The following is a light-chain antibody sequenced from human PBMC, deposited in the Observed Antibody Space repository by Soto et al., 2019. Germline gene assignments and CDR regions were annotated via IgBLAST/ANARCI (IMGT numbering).Light chain of an antibody. CDR1: QSVSSSY. Sequence: DIVLTQSPGTLSLSPGERATLSCRASQSVSSSYVAWYQQKPGKAPRLLIHGISNRATGVPDRFSGSGSGTDFTLTISRLEPEDFAVYYCQQYTAWPLTFGQGTKVDIK. V-gene: IGKV3-20*01. J-gene: IGKJ1*01. CDR2: GIS. CDR3: QQYTAWPLT.